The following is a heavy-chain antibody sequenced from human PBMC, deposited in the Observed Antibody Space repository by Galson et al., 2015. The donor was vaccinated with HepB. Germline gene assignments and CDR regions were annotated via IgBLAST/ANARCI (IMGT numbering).Heavy chain of an antibody. J-gene: IGHJ4*02. V-gene: IGHV3-48*03. D-gene: IGHD3-22*01. Sequence: SLRLSCAASGFTFSSYEMNWVRQAPGKGLEWVSYISSSDSTIHYADSVKGRFTISRDNARNSLYLQMNSLRAEDTAVYYCARDKSGYYSGYFDYWGQGTLVTVSS. CDR2: ISSSDSTI. CDR1: GFTFSSYE. CDR3: ARDKSGYYSGYFDY.